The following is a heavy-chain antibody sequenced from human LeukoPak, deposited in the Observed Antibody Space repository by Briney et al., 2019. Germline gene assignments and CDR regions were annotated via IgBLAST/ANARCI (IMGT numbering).Heavy chain of an antibody. D-gene: IGHD3-9*01. CDR3: AKHRATGLAFYDS. Sequence: GGSLRLSCAASGFTFNTYAMTGVRQAPGKGLEWVSAISGGGNYIYYTDSVKGRFTTSRDNSKNTLYLQMSSLRAEDTAVYFCAKHRATGLAFYDSWGQGTQVTVSS. CDR2: ISGGGNYI. J-gene: IGHJ4*02. CDR1: GFTFNTYA. V-gene: IGHV3-23*01.